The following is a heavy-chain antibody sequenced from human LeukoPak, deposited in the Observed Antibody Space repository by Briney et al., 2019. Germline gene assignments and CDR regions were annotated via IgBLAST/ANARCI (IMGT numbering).Heavy chain of an antibody. V-gene: IGHV3-30*18. D-gene: IGHD1-26*01. CDR3: AKDPVVRTTTHTSGFDY. Sequence: GGSLRLSCAASGFIFSNYGMHWVRQAPGMGLEWVAFISYDGDNKYYADSVKGRFTISRDNFKNTLYLEMNSLRAEDTALYYCAKDPVVRTTTHTSGFDYWGQGTLVTVSS. J-gene: IGHJ4*02. CDR1: GFIFSNYG. CDR2: ISYDGDNK.